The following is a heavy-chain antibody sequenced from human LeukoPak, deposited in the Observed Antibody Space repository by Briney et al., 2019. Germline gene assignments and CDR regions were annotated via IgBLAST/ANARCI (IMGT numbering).Heavy chain of an antibody. Sequence: SVKVSCKASGYTFTGYYMHWVRQAPGQGLEWMGWINPNSGGTNYAQKFQGRVTLTRDTSISTVYMELTTLTSDDTALYYCAVAPGDYWGQGTLVSVSA. CDR3: AVAPGDY. J-gene: IGHJ4*02. D-gene: IGHD2-21*01. CDR1: GYTFTGYY. V-gene: IGHV1-2*02. CDR2: INPNSGGT.